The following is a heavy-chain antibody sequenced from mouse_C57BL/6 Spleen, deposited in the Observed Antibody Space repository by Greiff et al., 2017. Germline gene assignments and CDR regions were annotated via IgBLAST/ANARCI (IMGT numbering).Heavy chain of an antibody. Sequence: QVTLKVCGPGILQSSQTLSLTCSFSGFSLSTSGMGVSWIRQPSGKGLEWLAHIYWDDDKRYNPSLKSRPTISKDTSRNQVFLKITSVDTADTATYDCARGADSSGYVDWFAYWGQGTLVTVSA. D-gene: IGHD3-2*02. CDR2: IYWDDDK. CDR3: ARGADSSGYVDWFAY. V-gene: IGHV8-12*01. J-gene: IGHJ3*01. CDR1: GFSLSTSGMG.